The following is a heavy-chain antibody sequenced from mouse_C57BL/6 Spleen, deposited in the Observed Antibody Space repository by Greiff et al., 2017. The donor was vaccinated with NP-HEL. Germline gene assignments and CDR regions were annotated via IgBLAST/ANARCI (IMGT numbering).Heavy chain of an antibody. CDR2: IYPGSGSN. Sequence: VQLQQPGAELVKPGASVKMSCKASGYTFTSYWITWVKQRPGQGLEWIGDIYPGSGSNYYNEKFKSQATLTVDKSSSTAYLQLSSLTSEDSAVYYCAKEETAQAKYAMDYWGQGTSVTVSS. CDR3: AKEETAQAKYAMDY. D-gene: IGHD3-2*02. J-gene: IGHJ4*01. CDR1: GYTFTSYW. V-gene: IGHV1-55*01.